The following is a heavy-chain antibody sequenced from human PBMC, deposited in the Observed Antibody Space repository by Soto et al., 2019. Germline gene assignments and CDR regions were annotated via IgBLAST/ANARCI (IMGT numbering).Heavy chain of an antibody. CDR2: IYYSGST. D-gene: IGHD4-17*01. Sequence: PSETLSLTCTVSGGSISSGDYYWSWIRQPPGKGLEWIGCIYYSGSTYYNPSLKSRVTISVDTSKNQFSLKLSSVTAADTAVYYCARNPMTTVTLDYWGQGTLVTVSS. V-gene: IGHV4-30-4*01. CDR1: GGSISSGDYY. CDR3: ARNPMTTVTLDY. J-gene: IGHJ4*02.